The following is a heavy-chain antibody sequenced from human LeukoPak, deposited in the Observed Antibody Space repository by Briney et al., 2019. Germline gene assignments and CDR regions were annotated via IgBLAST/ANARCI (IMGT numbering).Heavy chain of an antibody. V-gene: IGHV4-59*11. CDR1: GGSISSHY. Sequence: SETLSLTCTVSGGSISSHYWSWIRQPPGKGLEWIGYIYYSGSTNYNPSLKSRVTISVDTSKNQFSLKLSSVTAADTAVYYCARAPPHDPYYCYYMDVWGKGTTVTVSS. CDR3: ARAPPHDPYYCYYMDV. CDR2: IYYSGST. J-gene: IGHJ6*03.